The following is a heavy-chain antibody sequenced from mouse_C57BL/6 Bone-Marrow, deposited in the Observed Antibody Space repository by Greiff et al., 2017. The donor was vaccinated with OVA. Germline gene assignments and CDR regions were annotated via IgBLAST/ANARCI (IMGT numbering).Heavy chain of an antibody. CDR3: ARRGSSFRYWYFDV. V-gene: IGHV1-64*01. J-gene: IGHJ1*03. Sequence: QVQLQQPGAELVKPGASVKLSCKASGYTFTSYWMHWVKQRPGQGLEWIGMIHPNSGSTNYNEKFKSKATLTVDKSSSTAYMQLSSLTSEDSAVYYCARRGSSFRYWYFDVWGTGTTVTVSS. CDR1: GYTFTSYW. D-gene: IGHD1-1*01. CDR2: IHPNSGST.